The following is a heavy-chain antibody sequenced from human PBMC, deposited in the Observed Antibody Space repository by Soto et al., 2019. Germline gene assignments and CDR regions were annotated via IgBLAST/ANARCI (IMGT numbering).Heavy chain of an antibody. CDR1: GDSNSSSFYY. V-gene: IGHV4-39*01. CDR2: IYYSGRT. D-gene: IGHD2-15*01. Sequence: SETLSLTCTVSGDSNSSSFYYWGWIRQPPGKGLEWIGSIYYSGRTYYNPTLESRVTISVDTSKNQFSLKLSSVIAADTAVYYCARPKGRNLAATPIIWFDPWGQGTLVTVSS. CDR3: ARPKGRNLAATPIIWFDP. J-gene: IGHJ5*02.